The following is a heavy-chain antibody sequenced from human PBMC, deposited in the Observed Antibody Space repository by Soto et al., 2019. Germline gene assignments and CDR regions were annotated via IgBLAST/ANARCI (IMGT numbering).Heavy chain of an antibody. CDR2: IHYSGNT. Sequence: SETLSLTCTVSGDSIYSSSYYWGWIRQPPGKGLEWIGSIHYSGNTYYNPSLKSRVTISVDTSKRQLYLELSSVTAADTAVYFCARLWSGERPPDYWGQGSLVTVSS. CDR1: GDSIYSSSYY. V-gene: IGHV4-39*01. J-gene: IGHJ4*02. CDR3: ARLWSGERPPDY. D-gene: IGHD3-10*01.